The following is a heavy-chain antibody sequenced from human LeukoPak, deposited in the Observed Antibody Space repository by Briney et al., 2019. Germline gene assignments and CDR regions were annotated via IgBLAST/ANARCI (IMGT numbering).Heavy chain of an antibody. V-gene: IGHV3-53*01. Sequence: GGSLRLSCAASGFTVSSNYMGWVRQAPGKGLEWVSVIYSGGSTYYADSVKGRFTISRDNSKNTLYLQMNSLRAEDTAVYYCAKEDRPVLTTNYYYGMDVWGQGTTVTVSS. CDR3: AKEDRPVLTTNYYYGMDV. CDR1: GFTVSSNY. J-gene: IGHJ6*02. CDR2: IYSGGST. D-gene: IGHD1-14*01.